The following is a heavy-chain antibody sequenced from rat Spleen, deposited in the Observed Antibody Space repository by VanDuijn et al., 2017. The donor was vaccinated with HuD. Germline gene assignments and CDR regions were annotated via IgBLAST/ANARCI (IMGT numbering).Heavy chain of an antibody. Sequence: EVQLVESGGGLVQPGRSMKLSCAASGFTFSNYYMAWVRQAPTKGPEWVASISFVGSATYYRDSVKGRFTISRDDTKSTLYLQMNSLRSEDTATYYCTTENYWFAYWGQGTLVTVSS. D-gene: IGHD1-10*01. CDR1: GFTFSNYY. V-gene: IGHV5-20*01. CDR2: ISFVGSAT. CDR3: TTENYWFAY. J-gene: IGHJ3*01.